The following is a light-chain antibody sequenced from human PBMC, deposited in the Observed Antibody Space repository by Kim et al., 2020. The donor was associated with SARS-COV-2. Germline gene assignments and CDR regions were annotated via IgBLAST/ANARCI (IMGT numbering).Light chain of an antibody. V-gene: IGKV1-17*01. CDR1: QDIRND. J-gene: IGKJ5*01. Sequence: DSVGDRVPLPGRASQDIRNDLGWYQQNPGRAPQRLIYGASSLQSGVPSRFSGSGSGTEFTLTISSLQPEDFATYFCLQHNTYPITFGQGTRLEIK. CDR2: GAS. CDR3: LQHNTYPIT.